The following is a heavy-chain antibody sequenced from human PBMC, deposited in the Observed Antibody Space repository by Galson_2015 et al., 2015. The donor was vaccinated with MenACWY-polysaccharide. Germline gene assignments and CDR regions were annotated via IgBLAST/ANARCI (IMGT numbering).Heavy chain of an antibody. Sequence: SETLSLTCAVSAGSITGSKWWSWVRQPPGKGLEWIGEIYRSGSTNYNPSLKSRVTISLDEPKNQLSLRLTSLTAADTAIYYCARHMIVPTTRGFDYWGQGTRVTVSS. J-gene: IGHJ4*02. CDR3: ARHMIVPTTRGFDY. D-gene: IGHD3-22*01. CDR1: AGSITGSKW. CDR2: IYRSGST. V-gene: IGHV4-4*02.